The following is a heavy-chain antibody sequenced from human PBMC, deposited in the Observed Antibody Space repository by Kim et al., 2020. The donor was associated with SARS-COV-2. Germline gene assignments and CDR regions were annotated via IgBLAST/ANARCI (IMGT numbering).Heavy chain of an antibody. V-gene: IGHV3-23*01. CDR3: AKAGQQLVPLPPNQNYFDY. CDR2: ISGSGGST. J-gene: IGHJ4*02. Sequence: GGSLRLSCAASGFTFSSYAMSWVRQAPGKGLEWVSAISGSGGSTYYADSVKGRFTISRDNSKNTLYLQMNSLRAEDTAVYYCAKAGQQLVPLPPNQNYFDYWGQGTLVTVSS. D-gene: IGHD6-13*01. CDR1: GFTFSSYA.